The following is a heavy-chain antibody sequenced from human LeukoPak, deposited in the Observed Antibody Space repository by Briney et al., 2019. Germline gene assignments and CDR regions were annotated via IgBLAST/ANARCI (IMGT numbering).Heavy chain of an antibody. Sequence: GGSLRLSRAASGFTFSSYGMHWVRQAPGKGLEWVAVIWYDGSNKYYADSVKGLFTISGDNSKNTLYLQMNSLRAEDTAVYYCARDDYGTTDYWGQGTLVTVSS. D-gene: IGHD4-17*01. CDR2: IWYDGSNK. CDR3: ARDDYGTTDY. J-gene: IGHJ4*02. CDR1: GFTFSSYG. V-gene: IGHV3-33*01.